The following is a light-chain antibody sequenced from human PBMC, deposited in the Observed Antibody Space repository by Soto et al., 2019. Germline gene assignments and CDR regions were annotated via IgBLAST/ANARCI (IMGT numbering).Light chain of an antibody. Sequence: QSVLTQSSSASASLGSSVKLTCTLSSGHSSYIIAWHQQQPGKAPRYLMKLEGSGSYNKGSGVPDRFSGSKSGTSASLAISGLRSEDEADYYCAAWDDSLSGWVFGGGTKLTVL. V-gene: IGLV4-60*03. CDR1: SGHSSYI. CDR3: AAWDDSLSGWV. CDR2: LEGSGSY. J-gene: IGLJ3*02.